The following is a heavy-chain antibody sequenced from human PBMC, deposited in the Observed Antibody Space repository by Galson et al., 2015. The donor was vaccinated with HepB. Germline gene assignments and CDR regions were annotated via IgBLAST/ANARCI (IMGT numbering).Heavy chain of an antibody. CDR3: AGVGATGGYLDY. V-gene: IGHV1-24*01. CDR2: FDPEDGET. J-gene: IGHJ4*02. D-gene: IGHD1-26*01. CDR1: GYTLTELS. Sequence: SVKVSCKVSGYTLTELSMHWVRQAPGKGLEWMGGFDPEDGETIYAQKFQGRVTMTEDTSTDTAYMELSSLRSEDTAVYYCAGVGATGGYLDYWGQGTLVTVSS.